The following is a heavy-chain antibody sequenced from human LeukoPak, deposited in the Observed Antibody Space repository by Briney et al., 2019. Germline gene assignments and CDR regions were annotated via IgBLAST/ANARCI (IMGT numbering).Heavy chain of an antibody. CDR2: IYTFGIK. CDR3: ARGGPYTDYFDY. D-gene: IGHD1-1*01. J-gene: IGHJ4*02. V-gene: IGHV3-66*03. Sequence: CVLVIYTFGIKYYAHSVKGRFTISRDNSKKTLYLQMNSLRAEDTAVYYCARGGPYTDYFDYWGQGTLVTVSS.